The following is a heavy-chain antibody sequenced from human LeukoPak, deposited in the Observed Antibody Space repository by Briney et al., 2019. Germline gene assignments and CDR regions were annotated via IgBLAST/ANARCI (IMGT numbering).Heavy chain of an antibody. V-gene: IGHV3-7*01. D-gene: IGHD4-17*01. J-gene: IGHJ3*02. CDR3: ARDRTYGALDI. CDR1: GLTLSNYW. Sequence: GGSLRLSCAVHGLTLSNYWMTWVRQAPGKGLEWVANIKPDGSEIDYVDSVKGRFTISRDNAKKSLDLLMNGLTAQDTAVYYCARDRTYGALDIWGQGKMVTVSS. CDR2: IKPDGSEI.